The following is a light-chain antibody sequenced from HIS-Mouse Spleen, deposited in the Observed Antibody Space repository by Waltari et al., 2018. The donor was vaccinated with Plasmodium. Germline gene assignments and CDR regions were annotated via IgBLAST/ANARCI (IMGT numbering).Light chain of an antibody. V-gene: IGKV3-20*01. Sequence: EIVLTQSPGTLSLPPWQRATLSCRASQSVSSSYLAWYQQKPGQAPRLLIYGASSRATGIPDRFSGSGSGTDFTLTISRLEPEDFAVYYCQQYGSSGTFGQGTKVEIK. J-gene: IGKJ1*01. CDR2: GAS. CDR3: QQYGSSGT. CDR1: QSVSSSY.